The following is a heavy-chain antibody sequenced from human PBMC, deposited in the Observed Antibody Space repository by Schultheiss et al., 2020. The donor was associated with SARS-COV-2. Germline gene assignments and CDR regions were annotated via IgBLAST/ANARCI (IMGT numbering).Heavy chain of an antibody. J-gene: IGHJ6*02. CDR3: ARDVGELEWFGGMDV. D-gene: IGHD3-3*01. CDR2: LYSGGAT. V-gene: IGHV3-53*05. CDR1: GFTFSSAW. Sequence: GESLKISCVVSGFTFSSAWVSWVRQAPGRGLEWVSALYSGGATYYADSVKGRFSISRDISKNTVYLQMNSLRAEDTAVYYCARDVGELEWFGGMDVWGQGTTVTVSS.